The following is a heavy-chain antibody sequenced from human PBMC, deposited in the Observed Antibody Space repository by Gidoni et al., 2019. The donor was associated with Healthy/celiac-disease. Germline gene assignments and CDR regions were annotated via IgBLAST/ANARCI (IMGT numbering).Heavy chain of an antibody. V-gene: IGHV1-2*07. J-gene: IGHJ6*02. D-gene: IGHD3-3*01. CDR3: ARHPFTIFGVVTPSGYYGMDV. Sequence: QVQLVQSGAEVKKPGASVKVSCKASGYTFTGYYMHWVRQAPGQGLEWMGWINPNSGGTNYAHKFQGRVTMTRDTSISTAYMGLSRLRSDDTAVYYCARHPFTIFGVVTPSGYYGMDVWGQGTTVTVSS. CDR2: INPNSGGT. CDR1: GYTFTGYY.